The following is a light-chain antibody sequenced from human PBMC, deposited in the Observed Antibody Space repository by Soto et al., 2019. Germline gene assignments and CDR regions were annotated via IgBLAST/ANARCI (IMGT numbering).Light chain of an antibody. CDR3: QQYNGSPWA. Sequence: EIVLTQSPGTLSLSPGERATLSCRASQSVSSSYLAWYQQKPGQAPRLLIYGASSRATGISDRFSGSGSGTDFTLTISRLEPEDFAVYYCQQYNGSPWAFGQGTKVEIK. J-gene: IGKJ1*01. V-gene: IGKV3-20*01. CDR2: GAS. CDR1: QSVSSSY.